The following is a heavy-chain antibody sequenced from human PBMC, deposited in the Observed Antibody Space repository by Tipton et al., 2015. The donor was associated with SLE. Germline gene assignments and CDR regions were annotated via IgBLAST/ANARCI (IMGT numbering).Heavy chain of an antibody. CDR1: GYSISSGYY. D-gene: IGHD5-12*01. Sequence: TLSLTCAVSGYSISSGYYWGWIRQPPGKGLEWIGSIYHSGSTYYNPSLKSRVTISVDTSKNQFSLKLSSVTAADTAVYYCARGEGGGNSGYGLGYWGQGTLVTVSS. V-gene: IGHV4-38-2*01. J-gene: IGHJ4*02. CDR2: IYHSGST. CDR3: ARGEGGGNSGYGLGY.